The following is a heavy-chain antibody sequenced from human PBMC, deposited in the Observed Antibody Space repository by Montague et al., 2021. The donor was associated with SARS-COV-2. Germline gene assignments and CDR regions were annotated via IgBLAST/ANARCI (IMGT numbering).Heavy chain of an antibody. CDR2: IIPILGIA. D-gene: IGHD1-14*01. J-gene: IGHJ6*02. V-gene: IGHV1-69*04. Sequence: SVKVSCKASGSTFSSYAISWVRQAPGQGLEWMGRIIPILGIANYAQKFQGRVTITADKSTSTAYMELSSLRSEDTAVYYCAGKVRVPTGYYGMDVWGQGTTVTVSS. CDR1: GSTFSSYA. CDR3: AGKVRVPTGYYGMDV.